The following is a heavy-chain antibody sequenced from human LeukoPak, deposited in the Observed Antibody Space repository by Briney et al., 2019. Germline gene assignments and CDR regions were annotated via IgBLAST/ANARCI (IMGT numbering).Heavy chain of an antibody. CDR2: IYSGGST. CDR1: GFTVSSNY. CDR3: ARDLIFDY. Sequence: GRSLRLSCAASGFTVSSNYMSWVRQAPGKGLEWVSVIYSGGSTYYADSAKGRFTISRDNSKNTLYLQMNSLRAEDTAVYYCARDLIFDYWGQGTLVTVSS. D-gene: IGHD3-16*01. V-gene: IGHV3-53*01. J-gene: IGHJ4*02.